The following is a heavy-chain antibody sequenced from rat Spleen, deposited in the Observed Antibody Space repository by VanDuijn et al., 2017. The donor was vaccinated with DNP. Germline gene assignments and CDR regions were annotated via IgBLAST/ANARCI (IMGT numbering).Heavy chain of an antibody. CDR3: ARHASFYGYNPYWYSDF. CDR1: GFTFSDYH. CDR2: ISTGGGNT. V-gene: IGHV5S11*01. J-gene: IGHJ1*01. D-gene: IGHD1-7*01. Sequence: EVQLVESGGGLVQPGRSLKLSCAASGFTFSDYHMAWVRQAPTKGLEWVASISTGGGNTYYRDSVKGRFTISRDDAQNILYLQMDSLRSEETATYYCARHASFYGYNPYWYSDFWGPGTMVTVSS.